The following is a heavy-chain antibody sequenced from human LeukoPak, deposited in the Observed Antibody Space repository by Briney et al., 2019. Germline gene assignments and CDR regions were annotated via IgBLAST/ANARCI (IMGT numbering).Heavy chain of an antibody. V-gene: IGHV4-59*08. CDR3: ARFSLYGNVIHYLDF. CDR1: SGSVSGYY. J-gene: IGHJ4*02. Sequence: SETLSLTCTVSSGSVSGYYWSWIRQSPGKGLEYIGYIYYSGTTNYSPSLQSRVTISVDASKNQFSLKLSSATAADTAVYYCARFSLYGNVIHYLDFWGPGTLVTVSS. CDR2: IYYSGTT. D-gene: IGHD3-10*01.